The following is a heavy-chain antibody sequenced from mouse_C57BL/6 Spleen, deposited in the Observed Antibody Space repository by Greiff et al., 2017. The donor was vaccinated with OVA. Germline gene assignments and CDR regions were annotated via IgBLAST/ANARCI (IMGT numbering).Heavy chain of an antibody. CDR3: ARMRTVVATGYFDY. D-gene: IGHD1-1*01. CDR1: GFSLSTFGMG. Sequence: QVTLKESGPGILQPSQTLSLTCSFSGFSLSTFGMGVGWIRQPSGKGLEWLAHIWWDDDKYYNPALKSRLTISKDTSKNQVFLKIANVDTADTATYYCARMRTVVATGYFDYWGQGTTLTVSS. J-gene: IGHJ2*01. CDR2: IWWDDDK. V-gene: IGHV8-8*01.